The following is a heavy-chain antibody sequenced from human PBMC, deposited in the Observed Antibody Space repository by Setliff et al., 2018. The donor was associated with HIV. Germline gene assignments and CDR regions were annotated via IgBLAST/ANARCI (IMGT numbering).Heavy chain of an antibody. CDR1: GGSISGSY. CDR2: IYGTGST. J-gene: IGHJ6*03. V-gene: IGHV4-4*07. CDR3: ARDKGYYYMDV. Sequence: SETLSLTCTVSGGSISGSYWNWFRRPAGQGLEWIGRIYGTGSTNDNPSLKSRITISVDTSNNQFSLRLSSVTAADTAVYYCARDKGYYYMDVWGKGITVTVSS.